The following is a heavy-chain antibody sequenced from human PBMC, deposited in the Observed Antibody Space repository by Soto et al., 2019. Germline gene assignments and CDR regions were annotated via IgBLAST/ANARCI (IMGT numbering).Heavy chain of an antibody. CDR1: GGTFSSYA. D-gene: IGHD5-12*01. J-gene: IGHJ3*02. V-gene: IGHV1-69*01. CDR3: ARPAQGGYDYERDAFDI. Sequence: QVQLVQSGAEVKKPGSSVKVSCKASGGTFSSYAISWVRQAPGQGLEWMGGIIPIFGTANYAQKFQGRVTITADESTSTAYMELSSLRSEDTAVYHCARPAQGGYDYERDAFDIWGQGTMVTVSS. CDR2: IIPIFGTA.